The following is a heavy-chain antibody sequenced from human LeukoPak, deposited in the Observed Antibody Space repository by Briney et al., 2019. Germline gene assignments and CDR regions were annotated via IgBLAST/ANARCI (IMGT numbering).Heavy chain of an antibody. J-gene: IGHJ4*02. V-gene: IGHV3-30*02. CDR2: IRYDGSNK. Sequence: GGSLRLSCAASGFTLSSYGMHWVRQAPGKGLEWVAFIRYDGSNKYYADSVKGRFTISRDNSKNTLYLQMNSLRAEDTAVYYCAKDYATVGDYDYWGQGTLVTVSS. CDR3: AKDYATVGDYDY. D-gene: IGHD4-23*01. CDR1: GFTLSSYG.